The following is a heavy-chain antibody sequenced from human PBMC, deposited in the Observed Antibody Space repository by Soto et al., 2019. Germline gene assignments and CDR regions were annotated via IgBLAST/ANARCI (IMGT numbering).Heavy chain of an antibody. CDR1: GGSISSYY. J-gene: IGHJ4*02. Sequence: SETLSLICTVSGGSISSYYWSWIRQPPGKRLEWIGYIYYSGSTNYNPSLKSRVTISVDTSKNQFSLKLSSVTAADTAVYYCARVYGDYLDYWGRGTLVTVSS. V-gene: IGHV4-59*01. CDR3: ARVYGDYLDY. D-gene: IGHD4-17*01. CDR2: IYYSGST.